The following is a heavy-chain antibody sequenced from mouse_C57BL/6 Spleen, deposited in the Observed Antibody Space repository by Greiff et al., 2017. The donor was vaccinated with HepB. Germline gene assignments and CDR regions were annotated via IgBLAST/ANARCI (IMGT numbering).Heavy chain of an antibody. D-gene: IGHD1-1*01. CDR1: GFTFSDYG. V-gene: IGHV5-17*01. J-gene: IGHJ4*01. Sequence: EVKLMESGGGLVKPGGSLKLSCAASGFTFSDYGMHWVRQAPEKGLEWVAYISSGSSTIYYADTVKGRFTISRDNAKNTLFLQMTSLRSEDTAMYYCARSDTVVAPYAMDYWGQGTSVTVSS. CDR2: ISSGSSTI. CDR3: ARSDTVVAPYAMDY.